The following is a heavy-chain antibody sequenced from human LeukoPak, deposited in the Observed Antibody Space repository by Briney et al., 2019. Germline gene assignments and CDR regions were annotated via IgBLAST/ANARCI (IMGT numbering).Heavy chain of an antibody. V-gene: IGHV1-18*01. CDR3: ARDDVDYYDTSGYYYRILSDMDV. CDR1: GYTFSNYG. CDR2: ISGYNGNT. Sequence: ASVKVSCKTSGYTFSNYGISWVRQAPGQGLEWMGWISGYNGNTKYAQKLQGRVTMTTDTSTSTVYMELRSLRSDDTAMYYCARDDVDYYDTSGYYYRILSDMDVWGKGTTVIVSS. D-gene: IGHD3-22*01. J-gene: IGHJ6*03.